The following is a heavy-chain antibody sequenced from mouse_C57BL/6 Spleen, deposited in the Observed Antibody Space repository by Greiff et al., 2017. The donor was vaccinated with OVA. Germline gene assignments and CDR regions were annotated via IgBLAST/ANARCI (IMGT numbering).Heavy chain of an antibody. CDR2: ISYDGSN. J-gene: IGHJ2*01. V-gene: IGHV3-6*01. CDR3: AREEDYYGSSYFDY. CDR1: GYSITSGYY. D-gene: IGHD1-1*01. Sequence: EVKLVESGPGLVKPSQSLSLTCSVTGYSITSGYYWNWIRQFPGNKLEWMGYISYDGSNNYNPSLKNRISITRDTSKNQFFLKLNSVTTEDTATYYCAREEDYYGSSYFDYWGQGTTLTVSS.